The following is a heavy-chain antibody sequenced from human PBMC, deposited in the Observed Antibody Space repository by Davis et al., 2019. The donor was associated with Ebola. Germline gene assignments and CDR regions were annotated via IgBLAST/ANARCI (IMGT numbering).Heavy chain of an antibody. D-gene: IGHD4-17*01. CDR2: IYYSGST. J-gene: IGHJ5*02. CDR1: GGSISSYY. Sequence: SETLSLTCPAPGGSISSYYWSWIRQPPGKGMAWIGYIYYSGSTYYNPSLKSRVTISVDTSKNQFSLKLSSVTAADTAVYYCARAPTTVTSNWFDPWGQGTLVTVSS. CDR3: ARAPTTVTSNWFDP. V-gene: IGHV4-59*06.